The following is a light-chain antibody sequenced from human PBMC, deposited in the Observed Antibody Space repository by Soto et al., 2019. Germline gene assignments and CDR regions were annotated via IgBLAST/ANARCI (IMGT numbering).Light chain of an antibody. V-gene: IGKV3-15*01. CDR1: ESVHRN. CDR2: YAS. CDR3: QHYSNWPPT. J-gene: IGKJ3*01. Sequence: EVVMTQSPATRSVSPGERVSLSCRASESVHRNLAWYQQKPGQGPSLLIYYASTRATGVPDRFTGSGSGTEFTLTLSSLQSEDFGVYHCQHYSNWPPTFGPGTKVEIK.